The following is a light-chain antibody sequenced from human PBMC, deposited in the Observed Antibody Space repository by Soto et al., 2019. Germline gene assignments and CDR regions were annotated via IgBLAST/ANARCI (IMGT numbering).Light chain of an antibody. V-gene: IGLV1-44*01. J-gene: IGLJ3*02. CDR3: AAWDDSLNGWV. Sequence: QSVLTQPPSESGTPGQRVTISCSGXSSXIXSNTVNWYQQLPGTAPKLLIYSNNQRPSGVPDRFSGSKSGTSASLAISGLQSEDEADYYCAAWDDSLNGWVFGGGTKLTVL. CDR1: SSXIXSNT. CDR2: SNN.